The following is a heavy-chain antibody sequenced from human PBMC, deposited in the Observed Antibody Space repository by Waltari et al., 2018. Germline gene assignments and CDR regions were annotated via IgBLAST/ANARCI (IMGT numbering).Heavy chain of an antibody. CDR2: IYTSGST. D-gene: IGHD2-8*02. CDR3: AREHCTGGVCYGHWYFDL. J-gene: IGHJ2*01. CDR1: GGSISSGSYY. V-gene: IGHV4-61*09. Sequence: QVQLQASGPGLVKPSQTLSLTCTVSGGSISSGSYYWSWIRQPDGKGLEWIGYIYTSGSTNYNPSLKSRVTISVDTSKNQFSLKLSSVTAADTAVYYCAREHCTGGVCYGHWYFDLWGRGTLVTVSS.